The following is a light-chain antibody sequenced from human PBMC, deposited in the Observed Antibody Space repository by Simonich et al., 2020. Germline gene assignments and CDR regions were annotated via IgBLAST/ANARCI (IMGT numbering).Light chain of an antibody. V-gene: IGLV2-14*01. CDR1: SSDVGGYNY. CDR2: AFS. J-gene: IGLJ3*02. CDR3: SSYTSSSTLV. Sequence: QSALTQPASVSGSPGQSITISCTGTSSDVGGYNYVSWYQQHPGKPPKLMIYAFSRRPSGVSNRFSGAESGNTASLTSSGLQAEDEADYYCSSYTSSSTLVFGGGTKLTVL.